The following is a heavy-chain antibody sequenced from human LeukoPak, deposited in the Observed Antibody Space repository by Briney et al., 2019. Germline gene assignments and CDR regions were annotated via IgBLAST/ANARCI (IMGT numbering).Heavy chain of an antibody. V-gene: IGHV4-59*01. J-gene: IGHJ3*02. CDR1: GGSISSYY. D-gene: IGHD3-3*01. CDR2: IYYTGST. CDR3: ARVGPRIGVIYDAFDI. Sequence: PSETLSLTCTVSGGSISSYYWSWIRQPPGKGLEWIGYIYYTGSTNYNPSLKSRVTISVDTSKNQFSLKLSSVTAADTAVYYCARVGPRIGVIYDAFDIWRQGTMVTVSS.